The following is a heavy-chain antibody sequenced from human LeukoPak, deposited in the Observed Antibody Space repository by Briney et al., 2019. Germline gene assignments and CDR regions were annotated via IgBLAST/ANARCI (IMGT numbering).Heavy chain of an antibody. CDR3: ARHGYCSGGICHLATFDY. CDR1: GYSFTSYW. V-gene: IGHV5-10-1*01. CDR2: IDPSDSYT. Sequence: LGEYLKISCKGSGYSFTSYWITWVRQMPGKGLEWMGTIDPSDSYTNYSPSFQGHVTISADKSISTAYLQWSSLKASDTAMYFCARHGYCSGGICHLATFDYWGQGALVTVSS. D-gene: IGHD2-15*01. J-gene: IGHJ4*02.